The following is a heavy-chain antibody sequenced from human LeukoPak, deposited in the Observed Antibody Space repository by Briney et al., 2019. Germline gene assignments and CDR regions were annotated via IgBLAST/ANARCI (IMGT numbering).Heavy chain of an antibody. CDR3: TRDSYYYDSSGYYSF. CDR2: INPNSGGT. CDR1: GYTFTGYY. V-gene: IGHV1-2*06. D-gene: IGHD3-22*01. J-gene: IGHJ4*02. Sequence: GASVKVSCKASGYTFTGYYMHWVRQAPGQGLEWMGRINPNSGGTNYAQKFQGRVTMTRDTSISTAYMELSRLRSDDTAVYYCTRDSYYYDSSGYYSFWGQGTLVTVSS.